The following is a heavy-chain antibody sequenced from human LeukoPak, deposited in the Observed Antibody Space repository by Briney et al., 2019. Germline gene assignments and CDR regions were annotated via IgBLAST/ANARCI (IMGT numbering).Heavy chain of an antibody. D-gene: IGHD6-13*01. J-gene: IGHJ6*02. V-gene: IGHV4-59*08. CDR3: ARHGGIAYYYGMDV. CDR2: IYYSGTT. CDR1: GGSISSYY. Sequence: SETLSLTCTVSGGSISSYYWSWIRRPPGKGLEWIGYIYYSGTTNYNPSLKSRVTISVDTSKNQFSLKLSSVTAADTAVYYCARHGGIAYYYGMDVWGQGTTVTVSS.